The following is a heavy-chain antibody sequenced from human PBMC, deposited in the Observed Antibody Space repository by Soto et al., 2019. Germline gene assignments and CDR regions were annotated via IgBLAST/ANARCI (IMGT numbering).Heavy chain of an antibody. Sequence: QVQLVQSGAEVKKPGSSVRLSGTASGVIFSSYAISWVRQAPGQGLEWMGGLVPISDTTNYAQKFQGRVTITADESTSTAYMELSSLRSEDTAVYYCARAHGSSTSLELYYNCYYGMDVWGQGTTVTVSS. V-gene: IGHV1-69*01. J-gene: IGHJ6*02. D-gene: IGHD2-2*01. CDR3: ARAHGSSTSLELYYNCYYGMDV. CDR1: GVIFSSYA. CDR2: LVPISDTT.